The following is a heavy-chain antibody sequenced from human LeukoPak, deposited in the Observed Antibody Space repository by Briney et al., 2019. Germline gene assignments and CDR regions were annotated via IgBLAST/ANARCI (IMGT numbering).Heavy chain of an antibody. CDR3: AKDKSQVGVDSASTLVDH. J-gene: IGHJ4*02. CDR2: IRFDGRDE. V-gene: IGHV3-30*02. CDR1: GFTFRNFG. Sequence: GSLTLSCAASGFTFRNFGMHWVRQAPGKGLEWVAFIRFDGRDEYYVDSLKGRFTISRDNSKNTLYLQMNGLTSEDTALYYCAKDKSQVGVDSASTLVDHWGQGTLVIVSS. D-gene: IGHD2-8*02.